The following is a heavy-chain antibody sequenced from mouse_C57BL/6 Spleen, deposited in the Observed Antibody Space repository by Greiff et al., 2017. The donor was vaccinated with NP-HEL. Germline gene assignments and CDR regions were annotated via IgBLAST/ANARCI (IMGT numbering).Heavy chain of an antibody. J-gene: IGHJ2*01. CDR1: GFTFSSYA. V-gene: IGHV5-4*01. D-gene: IGHD1-1*02. Sequence: VQLKESGGGLVKPGGSLKLSCAASGFTFSSYAMSWVRQTPEKRLEWVATISDGGSYTYYPDNVKGRFTISRDNAKNNLYLQMSHLKSEDTAMYYCAREGGPYYFDYWGQGTTLTVSS. CDR2: ISDGGSYT. CDR3: AREGGPYYFDY.